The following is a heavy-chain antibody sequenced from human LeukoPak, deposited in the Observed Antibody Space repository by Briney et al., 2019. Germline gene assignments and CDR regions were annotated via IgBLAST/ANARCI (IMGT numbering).Heavy chain of an antibody. CDR2: ISSSSSTI. J-gene: IGHJ4*02. CDR1: GFTFSDYS. CDR3: ARETRRGTNFDY. V-gene: IGHV3-48*01. Sequence: GGSLRLSCAASGFTFSDYSMNWVRQAPGKGLEWVSFISSSSSTIYYADSVKGRFTISRDNAQNSVYLQMNSLRAEDTAVYHCARETRRGTNFDYWGQGTQVTVSS.